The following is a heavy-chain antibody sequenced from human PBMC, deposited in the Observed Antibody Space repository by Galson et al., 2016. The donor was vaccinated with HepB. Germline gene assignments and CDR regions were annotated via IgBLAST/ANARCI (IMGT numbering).Heavy chain of an antibody. J-gene: IGHJ5*02. V-gene: IGHV3-20*04. D-gene: IGHD3-3*01. Sequence: SLRLSCAASGFRFDDYAMSWVRQTPGKGLEWVSGISWTGHNTGYTDSVKGRFTISRDNTNNSLYLQMNSLRAEDTALYYCARALSREWLLSLPWFDPWGQGTLVTVSS. CDR1: GFRFDDYA. CDR2: ISWTGHNT. CDR3: ARALSREWLLSLPWFDP.